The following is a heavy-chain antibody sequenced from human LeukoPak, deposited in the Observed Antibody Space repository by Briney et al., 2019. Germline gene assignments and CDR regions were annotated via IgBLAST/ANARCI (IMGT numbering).Heavy chain of an antibody. CDR1: GFSFSSYW. D-gene: IGHD1-1*01. V-gene: IGHV3-7*01. CDR2: IKQDGSEK. J-gene: IGHJ6*03. Sequence: GGSLRLSCAASGFSFSSYWMTWVRQAPGKGLEWVADIKQDGSEKYYVDSVKGRFIISRDNAKNSLYLQMNSLRAEDTAVYYCARPGTSGRNYYHYYYMDVWGKGTTVTVSS. CDR3: ARPGTSGRNYYHYYYMDV.